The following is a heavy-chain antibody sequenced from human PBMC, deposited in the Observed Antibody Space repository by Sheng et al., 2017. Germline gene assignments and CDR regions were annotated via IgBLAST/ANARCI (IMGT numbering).Heavy chain of an antibody. CDR1: GVSFSGYF. Sequence: QVQLQQWGAGLLKPSETLSLTCAVYGVSFSGYFWSWIRQPPGKGLEWIGEINHSGSTNYNPSLKSRVTMSVDTSKKQFSLKLSSVTAADTAVYYCARLYCSSTSCYRSSQWGQGTKVTVSS. J-gene: IGHJ3*01. CDR3: ARLYCSSTSCYRSSQ. D-gene: IGHD2-2*01. V-gene: IGHV4-34*01. CDR2: INHSGST.